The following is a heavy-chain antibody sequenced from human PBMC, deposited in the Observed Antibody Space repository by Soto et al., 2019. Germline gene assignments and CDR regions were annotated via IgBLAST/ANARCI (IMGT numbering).Heavy chain of an antibody. Sequence: PGGSLTLVCASSGFTLCNYRIDWGGQAPGKGLEWVSSISSSSSYIYYVDSVKGRFTISRDNAKNSLYLQMNSLRAEDTAVYYCAICSGGSCYRRYYYYGRDVCGQGTTVTVAS. V-gene: IGHV3-21*01. CDR3: AICSGGSCYRRYYYYGRDV. CDR2: ISSSSSYI. D-gene: IGHD2-15*01. CDR1: GFTLCNYR. J-gene: IGHJ6*02.